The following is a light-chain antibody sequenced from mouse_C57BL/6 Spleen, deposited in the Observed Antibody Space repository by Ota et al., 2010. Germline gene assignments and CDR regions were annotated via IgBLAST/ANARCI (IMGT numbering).Light chain of an antibody. J-gene: IGKJ5*01. V-gene: IGKV6-15*01. Sequence: DIVMTQSQKFMSTSVGDWVSVTCKASQNVGLNVAWYQQKPGQSPKALIYSASYRYSGVPDRFTGSGSGTDFTLSISNVQSEDLAEYFCQQYNNYPLTFGAGPSWX. CDR1: QNVGLN. CDR2: SAS. CDR3: QQYNNYPLT.